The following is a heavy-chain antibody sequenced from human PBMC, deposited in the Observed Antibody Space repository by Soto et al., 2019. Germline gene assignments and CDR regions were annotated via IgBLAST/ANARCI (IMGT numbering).Heavy chain of an antibody. CDR2: ISGNDGNT. J-gene: IGHJ4*02. Sequence: QVQLVQSGAEVKNPGASVKVSCKASGYTFTNHGISWVRQAPGQGLEWMGWISGNDGNTKYAQKLQGRVTMTIDKSTTTAYMERRSLRSDDTAVYYCARRWESSSWYLDYWGQGTLVTVSS. CDR1: GYTFTNHG. D-gene: IGHD6-13*01. V-gene: IGHV1-18*01. CDR3: ARRWESSSWYLDY.